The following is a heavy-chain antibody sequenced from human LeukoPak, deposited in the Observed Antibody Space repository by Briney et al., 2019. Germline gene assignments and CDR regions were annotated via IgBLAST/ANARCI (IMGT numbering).Heavy chain of an antibody. CDR3: AKRMIRGVNHDAFDL. CDR1: GFTFSDYS. CDR2: VSGSGGST. D-gene: IGHD3-10*01. J-gene: IGHJ3*01. Sequence: GGSLRLSCAASGFTFSDYSMSWIRQAPGEGLEWVSAVSGSGGSTYYADSVKGLFTISRDNSKNTLYLQMNSLRAEDTAVYYCAKRMIRGVNHDAFDLWGQGTMVTVSS. V-gene: IGHV3-23*01.